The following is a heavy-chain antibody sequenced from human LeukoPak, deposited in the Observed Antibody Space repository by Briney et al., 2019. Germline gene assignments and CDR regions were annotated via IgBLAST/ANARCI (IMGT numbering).Heavy chain of an antibody. CDR2: ISSSSSTI. CDR3: ARAGGIDPFDI. D-gene: IGHD6-25*01. CDR1: GFTFSSYE. Sequence: GGSLRLSCAASGFTFSSYEMNWVRQAPGKGLEWVSYISSSSSTIYYADSVKGRFTISRDNAKNSLYLQMNSLRAEDTAVYYCARAGGIDPFDIWGQGTMVTVSS. J-gene: IGHJ3*02. V-gene: IGHV3-48*01.